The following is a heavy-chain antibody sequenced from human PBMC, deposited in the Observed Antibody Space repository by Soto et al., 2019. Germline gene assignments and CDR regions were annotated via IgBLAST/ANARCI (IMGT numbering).Heavy chain of an antibody. J-gene: IGHJ4*02. CDR3: AKATTNGGWFNPFDS. Sequence: PGGSLRLSCAASGFSFVNYAMNWVRHAPGKGLEWVSGLSGSGTSTYYAESVKGRFTISRDNSRDTLFLQMNSLTADDTAVYYCAKATTNGGWFNPFDSWGQGALVTVSS. D-gene: IGHD6-19*01. CDR1: GFSFVNYA. CDR2: LSGSGTST. V-gene: IGHV3-23*01.